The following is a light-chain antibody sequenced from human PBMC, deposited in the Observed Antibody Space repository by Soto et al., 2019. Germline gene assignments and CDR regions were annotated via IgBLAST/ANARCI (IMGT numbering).Light chain of an antibody. Sequence: QSALTQPASVSGSPGQSITISCTGTSSDVGGYNYVSWDQQHPGKAPKLMIYDVSNRPSGVSNRFSGSKSGNTASLTISGLQAEYEADYYCSSYTSSSTPVVFGGGTKLTVL. CDR1: SSDVGGYNY. V-gene: IGLV2-14*01. J-gene: IGLJ2*01. CDR3: SSYTSSSTPVV. CDR2: DVS.